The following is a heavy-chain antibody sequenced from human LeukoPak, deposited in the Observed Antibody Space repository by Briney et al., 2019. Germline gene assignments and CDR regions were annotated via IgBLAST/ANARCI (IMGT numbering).Heavy chain of an antibody. CDR3: ARDHIIEHIVVVVAASPYYYYGMDV. D-gene: IGHD2-15*01. Sequence: GGSLRLSCAASGFTFSSYSMNRVRQAPGKGLEWVSSISSSSSYIYYADSVKGRFTISRDNAKNSLYLQMNSLRAEDTAVYYCARDHIIEHIVVVVAASPYYYYGMDVWGKGTTVTVSS. CDR2: ISSSSSYI. CDR1: GFTFSSYS. V-gene: IGHV3-21*01. J-gene: IGHJ6*04.